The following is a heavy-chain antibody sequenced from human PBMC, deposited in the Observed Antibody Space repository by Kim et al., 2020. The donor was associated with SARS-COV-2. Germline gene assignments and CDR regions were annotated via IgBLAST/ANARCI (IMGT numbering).Heavy chain of an antibody. D-gene: IGHD3-10*01. J-gene: IGHJ4*02. CDR3: ARGGFGETLGY. CDR1: GFTFSDYY. CDR2: ISSSSSST. Sequence: GGSLRLSCATSGFTFSDYYMSWIRQAPGKGLEWVSYISSSSSSTNYADSVKGRFTISRDNAKNSLYLQMNSLRAEDTAVYYCARGGFGETLGYWGQGTLVTVSS. V-gene: IGHV3-11*05.